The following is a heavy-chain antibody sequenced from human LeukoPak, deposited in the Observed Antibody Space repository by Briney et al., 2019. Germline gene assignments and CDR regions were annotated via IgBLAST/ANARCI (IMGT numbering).Heavy chain of an antibody. CDR3: ARGGGDIAAAGTDLDY. J-gene: IGHJ4*02. CDR2: INTDGSST. CDR1: GFTSSSYW. D-gene: IGHD6-13*01. Sequence: GGSLRLSCAASGFTSSSYWMSWVRQASGKGLVWVSRINTDGSSTSYADSVKGRFTIFRDNAKNTLYLQMNSLRAEDTAVYYCARGGGDIAAAGTDLDYWGQGTLVTVSS. V-gene: IGHV3-74*01.